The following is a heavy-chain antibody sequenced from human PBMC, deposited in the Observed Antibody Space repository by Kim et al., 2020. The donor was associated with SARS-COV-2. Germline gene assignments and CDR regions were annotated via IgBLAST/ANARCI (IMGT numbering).Heavy chain of an antibody. V-gene: IGHV3-23*01. CDR3: AKDPIRRHFDDTAMVS. Sequence: SVKGRFTISRDNSKNTLYLQMNSLRAEDTAVYYCAKDPIRRHFDDTAMVSGGQGTLVTVSS. D-gene: IGHD5-18*01. J-gene: IGHJ4*02.